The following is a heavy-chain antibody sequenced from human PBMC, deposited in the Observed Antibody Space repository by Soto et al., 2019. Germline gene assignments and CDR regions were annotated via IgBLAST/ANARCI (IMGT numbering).Heavy chain of an antibody. CDR2: ISAYNGNT. J-gene: IGHJ3*02. D-gene: IGHD3-9*01. CDR1: GYTFTSYG. CDR3: ARDHILTGYYMADAVFDI. V-gene: IGHV1-18*01. Sequence: ASVKVSCKASGYTFTSYGISWVRQAPGQGLEWMGWISAYNGNTNYAQKLQGRVTMTTDTSTSTAYMELRSLRSDDTAVYYCARDHILTGYYMADAVFDIWGQGTMVTVSS.